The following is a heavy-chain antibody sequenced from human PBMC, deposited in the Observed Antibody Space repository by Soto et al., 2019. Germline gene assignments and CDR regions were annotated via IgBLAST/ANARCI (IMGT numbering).Heavy chain of an antibody. CDR2: IIPIFGTA. D-gene: IGHD2-21*02. CDR3: VKVTPYYYYGMDV. J-gene: IGHJ6*02. Sequence: SVKVSCKASGGTFSSYAISWVRQAPGQGLEWMGGIIPIFGTANYAQKFQGRVTITADESTSTAYMELSSLRSEDTAVYYCVKVTPYYYYGMDVWGQGTTVTVSS. CDR1: GGTFSSYA. V-gene: IGHV1-69*13.